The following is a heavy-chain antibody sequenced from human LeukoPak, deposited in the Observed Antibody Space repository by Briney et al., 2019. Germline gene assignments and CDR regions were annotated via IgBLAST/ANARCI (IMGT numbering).Heavy chain of an antibody. Sequence: ASVKVSCKASGYTFTTYGISWVRQAPGQGLEWMGWISAYNGNTNYAQKLQGRVTMTTDTSTNTAYMELRSLRSDDTAVYYCAREGLGELTLDYWGQGTLVTVSS. CDR1: GYTFTTYG. V-gene: IGHV1-18*01. CDR3: AREGLGELTLDY. J-gene: IGHJ4*02. CDR2: ISAYNGNT. D-gene: IGHD3-16*01.